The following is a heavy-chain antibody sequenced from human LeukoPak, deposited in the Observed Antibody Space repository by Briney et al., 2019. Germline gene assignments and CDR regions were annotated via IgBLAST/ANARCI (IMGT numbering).Heavy chain of an antibody. CDR3: ARDYGDYSEYFQH. CDR1: GFTFSSYA. Sequence: PGGSLRLSCAASGFTFSSYAMSWVRQAPGKGLEWVANIKQDGSEKYYVDSVKGRFTISRDNAKNSLYLQMNSLRAEDTAVYYCARDYGDYSEYFQHWGQGTLVTVSS. CDR2: IKQDGSEK. D-gene: IGHD4-17*01. V-gene: IGHV3-7*01. J-gene: IGHJ1*01.